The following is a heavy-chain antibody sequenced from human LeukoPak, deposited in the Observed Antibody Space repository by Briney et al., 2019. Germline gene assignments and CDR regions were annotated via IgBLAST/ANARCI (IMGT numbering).Heavy chain of an antibody. V-gene: IGHV4-39*02. J-gene: IGHJ4*02. Sequence: SETLSLTCTVSGGSISSSSYYWGWIRQPPEKGLEWIGSVYYSGSTYYSPSLKSRVTISVDTSKNQFSLKLSSVTAADTAVYYCARESGYSYGKTNDYWGQGTLVTVSS. CDR2: VYYSGST. CDR1: GGSISSSSYY. CDR3: ARESGYSYGKTNDY. D-gene: IGHD5-18*01.